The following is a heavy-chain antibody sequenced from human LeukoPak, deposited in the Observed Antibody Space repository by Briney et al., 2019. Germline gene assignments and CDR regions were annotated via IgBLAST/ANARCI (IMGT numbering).Heavy chain of an antibody. CDR3: ARDNGGYSSRAFDY. Sequence: SVKVSCKASGGTFISYAISWVRQAPGQGLEWMGRIIPIFGKANYAQKFQGRVTITTDESTSTAYMELSSLRSEDTAVYYCARDNGGYSSRAFDYWGQGTLVTVSS. D-gene: IGHD6-13*01. J-gene: IGHJ4*02. CDR2: IIPIFGKA. V-gene: IGHV1-69*05. CDR1: GGTFISYA.